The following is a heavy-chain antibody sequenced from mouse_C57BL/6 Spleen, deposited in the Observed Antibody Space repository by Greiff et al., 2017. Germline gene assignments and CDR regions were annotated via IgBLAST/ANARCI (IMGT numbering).Heavy chain of an antibody. J-gene: IGHJ4*01. V-gene: IGHV5S21*01. D-gene: IGHD2-4*01. CDR3: ASSSYDYGGAMDY. CDR2: ISSGGDYI. CDR1: GFTFSSYA. Sequence: EVKLMESGEGLVKPGGSLKLSCAASGFTFSSYAMSWVRQTPEKRLEWVAYISSGGDYIYYADTVKGRFTISRDNARNTLYLQMSSLKSEDTAMYYCASSSYDYGGAMDYWGQGTSVTVSS.